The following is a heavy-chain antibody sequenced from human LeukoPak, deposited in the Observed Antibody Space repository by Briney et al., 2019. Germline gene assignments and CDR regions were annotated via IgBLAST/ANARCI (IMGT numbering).Heavy chain of an antibody. CDR1: GFTFSSYS. Sequence: TGGSLRLSCAASGFTFSSYSMNWVRQAPGKGLEWVSSISSSSSYIYYADSMKGRFTISRDNAKNSLYLQMNSLRAEDTAVYYCARGTNWSPLDFDYWGQGTLVTVSS. CDR3: ARGTNWSPLDFDY. CDR2: ISSSSSYI. J-gene: IGHJ4*02. D-gene: IGHD1-20*01. V-gene: IGHV3-21*01.